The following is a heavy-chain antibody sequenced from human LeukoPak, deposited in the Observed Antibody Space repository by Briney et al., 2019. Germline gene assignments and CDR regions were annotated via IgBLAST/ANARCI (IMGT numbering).Heavy chain of an antibody. D-gene: IGHD3-10*01. CDR1: GFTFRNYV. Sequence: GGSLRLSRAASGFTFRNYVIHWVRQAPGKGLEWVAVTSSDLNVKLYADSVKGRFTISRDNSRSTLYLQMNSLRPEDTAIYYCAREGYYGSGSPPSLYFDYWGQGTLVTVSS. J-gene: IGHJ4*02. V-gene: IGHV3-30-3*01. CDR2: TSSDLNVK. CDR3: AREGYYGSGSPPSLYFDY.